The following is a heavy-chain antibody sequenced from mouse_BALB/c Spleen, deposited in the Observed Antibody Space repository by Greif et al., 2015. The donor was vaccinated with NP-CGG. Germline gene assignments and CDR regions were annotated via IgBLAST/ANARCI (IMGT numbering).Heavy chain of an antibody. D-gene: IGHD1-1*01. Sequence: EVHLVESGPSPVRPSQTLSLTCSVTGDSITSGYWNWIRKFPGNKLEYMGYISYSGSTHYNPSLKSRISITRDTSKNQYYLQLNSVTTEDTATYYCARYYYGSSYYFDYWGQGTTLTVSS. J-gene: IGHJ2*01. CDR1: GDSITSGY. V-gene: IGHV3-8*02. CDR3: ARYYYGSSYYFDY. CDR2: ISYSGST.